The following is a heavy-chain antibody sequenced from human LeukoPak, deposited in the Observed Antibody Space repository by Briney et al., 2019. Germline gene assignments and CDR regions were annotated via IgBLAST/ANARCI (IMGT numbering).Heavy chain of an antibody. CDR1: GYTFTNSC. CDR3: ARSGVADTGKYSYFDS. V-gene: IGHV5-51*01. D-gene: IGHD6-19*01. J-gene: IGHJ5*01. Sequence: GESLMISCKASGYTFTNSCIACVRQMPGKVLEWMGIIYPADSDTRYNPSFEDHLTISVDRSSSTTYLQWSSLQASDTAMYFCARSGVADTGKYSYFDSGGQGTLVTVSS. CDR2: IYPADSDT.